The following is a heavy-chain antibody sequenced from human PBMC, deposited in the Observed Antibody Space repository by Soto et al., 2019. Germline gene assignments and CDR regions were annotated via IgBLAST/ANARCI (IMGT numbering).Heavy chain of an antibody. D-gene: IGHD6-13*01. Sequence: HPGGSLRLSCAASGFTFSSYDMHWVRQATGKGLEWVSAIGTAGDTYYPGSVKGRFTISRENAKNSLHLQMNSLRAEDTAVYYCARGVRQQLEPGGWSPTYYYGMDVWGQGTTVTVSS. V-gene: IGHV3-13*01. CDR1: GFTFSSYD. J-gene: IGHJ6*02. CDR2: IGTAGDT. CDR3: ARGVRQQLEPGGWSPTYYYGMDV.